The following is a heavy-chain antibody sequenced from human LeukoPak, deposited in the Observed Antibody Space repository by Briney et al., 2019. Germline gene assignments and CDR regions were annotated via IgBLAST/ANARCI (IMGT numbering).Heavy chain of an antibody. J-gene: IGHJ4*02. D-gene: IGHD6-13*01. CDR2: INHSGST. V-gene: IGHV4-34*01. CDR3: ARGPQGRAAAGYRGLDY. Sequence: SETLSLTCAVYGGSFSGYYWSWIRQPPGKGLEWIGEINHSGSTNYNPSLKSRVTISVDTSKNQFSLKLSSVTAADTAVYYCARGPQGRAAAGYRGLDYWGQGTLVTVSS. CDR1: GGSFSGYY.